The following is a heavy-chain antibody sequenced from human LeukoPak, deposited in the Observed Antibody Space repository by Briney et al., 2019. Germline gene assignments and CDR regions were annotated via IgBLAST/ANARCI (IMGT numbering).Heavy chain of an antibody. CDR2: SYYSGST. CDR1: GGSISSSSYY. J-gene: IGHJ3*02. CDR3: ARLDIGYDFGAFDI. V-gene: IGHV4-39*01. Sequence: SETLSLTCTVSGGSISSSSYYWGWIRQPPGKGLEYIGSSYYSGSTYYKPSLKSRVTISVDTSKNQVSLKLSSVTAADTAVYYCARLDIGYDFGAFDIWGQGTMVTVSS. D-gene: IGHD5-12*01.